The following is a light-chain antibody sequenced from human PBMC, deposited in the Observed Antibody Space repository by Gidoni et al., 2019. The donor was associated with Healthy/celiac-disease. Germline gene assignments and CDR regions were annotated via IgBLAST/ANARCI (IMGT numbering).Light chain of an antibody. CDR2: AAS. J-gene: IGKJ4*01. CDR1: HGISNY. V-gene: IGKV1-27*01. CDR3: QKYNSAPLT. Sequence: IQMTQSPSSLSASVGDRVTITCRASHGISNYLAWYQPKPGKVPKLLIYAASTLQSGVPSRFSGSGSGKDFTLTISSLQPEDVATYYCQKYNSAPLTFXGXTKVEIK.